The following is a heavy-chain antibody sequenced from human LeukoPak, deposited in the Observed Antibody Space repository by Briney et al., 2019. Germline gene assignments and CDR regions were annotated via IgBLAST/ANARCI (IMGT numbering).Heavy chain of an antibody. Sequence: PGGSLRLSCAASGFTFSSYAMSWVRQAPGKGLEWVSAISGSGGSTYYADSVKGRFTISRDNSKNTLYLQMNSLRAEDTAVYYCAKAQESGPRKSIGYSYGASFDYWGQGTLVTVSS. V-gene: IGHV3-23*01. J-gene: IGHJ4*02. CDR1: GFTFSSYA. CDR3: AKAQESGPRKSIGYSYGASFDY. D-gene: IGHD5-18*01. CDR2: ISGSGGST.